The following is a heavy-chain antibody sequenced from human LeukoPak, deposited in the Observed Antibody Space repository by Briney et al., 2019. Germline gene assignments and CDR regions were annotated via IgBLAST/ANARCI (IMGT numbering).Heavy chain of an antibody. CDR1: GFNFNPYY. V-gene: IGHV3-11*01. CDR2: IGLHGYPL. Sequence: PGGSLRLSCVVSGFNFNPYYMSWIRQAPGKGLEWISYIGLHGYPLDYADSVKGRFTISRDNSKNTLYLQMNSLRAEDTAVYYCAKQYSTSNSPPFDYWGQGTLVTVSS. D-gene: IGHD6-6*01. J-gene: IGHJ4*02. CDR3: AKQYSTSNSPPFDY.